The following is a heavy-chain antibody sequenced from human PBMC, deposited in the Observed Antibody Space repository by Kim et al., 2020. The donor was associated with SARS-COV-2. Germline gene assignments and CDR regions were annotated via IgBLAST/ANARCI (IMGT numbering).Heavy chain of an antibody. CDR2: TT. V-gene: IGHV3-23*01. Sequence: TTYYADSVKGRFTISRDKSKNTLYLQMNSLRAEDTAVYYCAKAGSGDFDYWGQGTLVTVSS. CDR3: AKAGSGDFDY. D-gene: IGHD3-10*01. J-gene: IGHJ4*02.